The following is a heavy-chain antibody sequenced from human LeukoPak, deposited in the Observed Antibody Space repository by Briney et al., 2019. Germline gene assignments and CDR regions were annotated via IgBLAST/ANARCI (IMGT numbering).Heavy chain of an antibody. CDR2: VNHTGGT. J-gene: IGHJ4*02. CDR1: GGSFSDFH. Sequence: PSETLSLNCAVYGGSFSDFHWTWIRQTPGKGLEWIAEVNHTGGTNYNPSLKSRVTISLDTSKNHFSLRLTSMSAADTGVYYCARDFVTHFDYWGQGTLVTVSS. CDR3: ARDFVTHFDY. D-gene: IGHD2-21*02. V-gene: IGHV4-34*01.